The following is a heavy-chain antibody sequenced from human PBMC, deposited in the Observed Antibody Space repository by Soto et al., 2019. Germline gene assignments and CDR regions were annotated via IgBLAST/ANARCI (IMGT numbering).Heavy chain of an antibody. CDR2: IYYSGST. CDR1: GGSISNGGYY. D-gene: IGHD2-15*01. V-gene: IGHV4-30-4*01. CDR3: ARYGSGECNRGSCYSPFDY. J-gene: IGHJ4*02. Sequence: SETLSLTCTVSGGSISNGGYYWSWIRQPPGKGLEWIGYIYYSGSTYYNPSLRSRVTISVDTSKNQFSLKLSSVTAADTAVYYCARYGSGECNRGSCYSPFDYWGQGTLVTVSS.